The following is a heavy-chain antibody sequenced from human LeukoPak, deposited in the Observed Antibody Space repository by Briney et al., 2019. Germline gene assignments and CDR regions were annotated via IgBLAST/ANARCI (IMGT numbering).Heavy chain of an antibody. CDR1: GYTFTSYD. CDR3: ARGDCSGGSCYGDAFDI. J-gene: IGHJ3*02. Sequence: ASVKVSCKASGYTFTSYDINWVRQATGQGLEWMGWMNPNSGNTGYAQKFQGRVTMTRNTSISTAYMELSSLRSEDTAVYYCARGDCSGGSCYGDAFDIWSQGTMVTVSS. V-gene: IGHV1-8*01. CDR2: MNPNSGNT. D-gene: IGHD2-15*01.